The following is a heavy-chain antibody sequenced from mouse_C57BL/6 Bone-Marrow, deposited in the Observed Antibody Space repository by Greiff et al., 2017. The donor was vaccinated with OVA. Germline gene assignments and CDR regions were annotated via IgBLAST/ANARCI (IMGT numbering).Heavy chain of an antibody. J-gene: IGHJ2*01. V-gene: IGHV5-9-1*02. CDR2: ISSGGDYI. D-gene: IGHD1-1*01. CDR3: TRDGYGSSYGFDY. CDR1: GFTFSSYA. Sequence: EVMLVESGEGLVKPGGSLKLSCAASGFTFSSYAMSWVRQTPEKRLEWVAYISSGGDYIYYADTVKGRFTISRDNARNTLYLQMSSLKSEDTAMDYCTRDGYGSSYGFDYWGQGTTLTVSS.